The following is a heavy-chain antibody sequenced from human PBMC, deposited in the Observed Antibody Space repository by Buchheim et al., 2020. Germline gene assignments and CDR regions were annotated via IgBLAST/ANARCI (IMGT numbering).Heavy chain of an antibody. Sequence: EVQLVESGGGLVQPGGSLRVSCAASGFTFSNYAMGWVRQAPGKGLQWVSAITGSGSSTYYADSVKGRFTISRDNSKKTLYLQMNSLRAEDTAIYYCAKGVEGVSWFDPWGQGTL. V-gene: IGHV3-23*04. CDR2: ITGSGSST. CDR3: AKGVEGVSWFDP. D-gene: IGHD3-16*01. CDR1: GFTFSNYA. J-gene: IGHJ5*02.